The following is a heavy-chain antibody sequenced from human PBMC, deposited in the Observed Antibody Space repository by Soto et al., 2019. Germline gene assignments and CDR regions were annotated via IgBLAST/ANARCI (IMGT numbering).Heavy chain of an antibody. CDR3: AREGSIYGDHGDYYYYYMDV. CDR2: ISSSSSTI. J-gene: IGHJ6*03. V-gene: IGHV3-48*01. CDR1: GFTFSSYS. Sequence: GGSLRLSCAAFGFTFSSYSMNWVRQAPGKGLEWVSYISSSSSTIYYADSVKGRFTISRDNAKNSLYLQMNSLRAEDTAVYYCAREGSIYGDHGDYYYYYMDVWGKGTTVTVSS. D-gene: IGHD4-17*01.